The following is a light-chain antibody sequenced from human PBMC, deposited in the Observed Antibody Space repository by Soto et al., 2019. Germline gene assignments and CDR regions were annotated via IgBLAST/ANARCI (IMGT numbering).Light chain of an antibody. V-gene: IGKV3-20*01. CDR2: DAS. CDR3: QQYGGSPRT. Sequence: EIVLTQSPGTLSWSPGERATLSCRAIQSVSSSSLAWYQQKRGQAPRLLIHDASSRATGIPDRFSGSGSGTDFTLTISRMEPEDFAVYYCQQYGGSPRTFGQGTKVDIK. CDR1: QSVSSSS. J-gene: IGKJ1*01.